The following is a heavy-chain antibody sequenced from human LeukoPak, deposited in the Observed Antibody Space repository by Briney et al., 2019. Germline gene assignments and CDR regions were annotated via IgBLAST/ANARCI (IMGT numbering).Heavy chain of an antibody. CDR1: GYSFTSNN. V-gene: IGHV1-18*01. D-gene: IGHD1-1*01. J-gene: IGHJ6*03. CDR3: ATDRFTTGTTVIGYMDV. Sequence: ASVKVSCKASGYSFTSNNITWVRQAPGQGLEWMAWISTYNDSTNYAEKFQGRVTMTTDTSTDTAYMELSSLRSEDTAVYYCATDRFTTGTTVIGYMDVWGRGTTVTVSS. CDR2: ISTYNDST.